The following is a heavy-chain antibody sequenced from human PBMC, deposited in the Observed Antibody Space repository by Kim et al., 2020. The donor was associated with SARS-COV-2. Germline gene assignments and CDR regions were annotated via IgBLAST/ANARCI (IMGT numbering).Heavy chain of an antibody. CDR3: ARGPLVRGDWMANYYYYM. J-gene: IGHJ6*03. D-gene: IGHD3-10*01. CDR2: IYYSGST. CDR1: GGSISSYY. V-gene: IGHV4-59*08. Sequence: SETLSLTCTVSGGSISSYYWSWIRQPPGKGLEWIGYIYYSGSTNYNPSLKSRVTISVDTSKNQFSLKLSSVTAADTAVYYCARGPLVRGDWMANYYYYM.